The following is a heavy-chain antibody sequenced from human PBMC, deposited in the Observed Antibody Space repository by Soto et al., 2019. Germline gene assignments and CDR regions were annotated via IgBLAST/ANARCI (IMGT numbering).Heavy chain of an antibody. D-gene: IGHD3-16*01. CDR3: TKDTFGPRDY. CDR2: IDTDGVYT. Sequence: VGSLRLSCAASGFTFNSYWMHWVRQVPGKGLVWVPGIDTDGVYTSYADSVKGRFTISRDNAKNTLYLQMNSLRAEDTAVYYCTKDTFGPRDYWGQGTLVTVSS. J-gene: IGHJ4*02. V-gene: IGHV3-74*01. CDR1: GFTFNSYW.